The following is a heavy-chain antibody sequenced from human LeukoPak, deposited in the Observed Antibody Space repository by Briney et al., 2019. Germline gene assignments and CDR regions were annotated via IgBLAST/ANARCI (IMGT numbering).Heavy chain of an antibody. J-gene: IGHJ4*02. Sequence: GGSLRLSCAVSGFTFSDHYMTWIRQAPGKGLEYISYLSNTGSDISYADSVKGRFSISRDNAKNSLYLQMNSLRAEDTAVYYCARGVGYGDYPTYWGQGTLVTVSS. CDR3: ARGVGYGDYPTY. CDR2: LSNTGSDI. D-gene: IGHD4-17*01. CDR1: GFTFSDHY. V-gene: IGHV3-11*04.